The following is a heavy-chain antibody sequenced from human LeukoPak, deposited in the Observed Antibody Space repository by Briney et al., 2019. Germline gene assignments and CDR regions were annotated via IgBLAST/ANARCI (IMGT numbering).Heavy chain of an antibody. CDR2: INWNSGKV. CDR1: GFTFNDYA. Sequence: PGRSLRLSCAASGFTFNDYAMRWVRQAPGKGLEWVSGINWNSGKVDYVESVKGRFTISRDNVKSSLYLQMDTLRTEDTALYYCVRGPLNYGSGSHVGSLDQWGQGTLVTVSS. J-gene: IGHJ4*02. CDR3: VRGPLNYGSGSHVGSLDQ. D-gene: IGHD3-10*01. V-gene: IGHV3-9*01.